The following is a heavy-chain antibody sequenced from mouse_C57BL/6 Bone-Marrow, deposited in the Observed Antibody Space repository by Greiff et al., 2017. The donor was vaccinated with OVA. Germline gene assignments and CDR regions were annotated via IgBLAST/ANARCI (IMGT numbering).Heavy chain of an antibody. Sequence: QVQLQQPGAELVKPGASVKLSCKASGYTFTSYWMQWVKQRPGQGLEWIGEIDPSDSYTNYNQKFKGKATLTVDTSSSTAYMQRSSLTSEDSAVYYCARRYYYGSPWFAYWGQGTLVTVSA. CDR2: IDPSDSYT. CDR1: GYTFTSYW. J-gene: IGHJ3*01. D-gene: IGHD1-1*01. V-gene: IGHV1-50*01. CDR3: ARRYYYGSPWFAY.